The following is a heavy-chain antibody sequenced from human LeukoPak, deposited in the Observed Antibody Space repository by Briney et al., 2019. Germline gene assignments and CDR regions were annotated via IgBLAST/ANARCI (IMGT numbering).Heavy chain of an antibody. CDR1: GGSISSYY. CDR2: IYYSGST. J-gene: IGHJ3*02. CDR3: AGTYDILTGTDAFDI. V-gene: IGHV4-39*07. Sequence: PSETLSLTCTVSGGSISSYYWSWIRQPPGKGREGIGSIYYSGSTYYNPSLKSRVTISVDTSKNQFSLKLSSVTAADTAVCYCAGTYDILTGTDAFDIWGQGTMVTVSS. D-gene: IGHD3-9*01.